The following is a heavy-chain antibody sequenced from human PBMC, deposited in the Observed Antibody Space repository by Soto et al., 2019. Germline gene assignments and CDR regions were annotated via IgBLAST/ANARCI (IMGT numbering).Heavy chain of an antibody. CDR3: ARVDTAMVFVY. CDR1: GFTFSDYY. CDR2: ISSSSSYT. D-gene: IGHD5-18*01. J-gene: IGHJ4*02. Sequence: GGSLRLSCAASGFTFSDYYMSWIRQAPGKGLEWVSYISSSSSYTNYADSVKGRFTISRDNAKNSLYLQMNSLRAEDTAVYYCARVDTAMVFVYWGQGTLVTVSS. V-gene: IGHV3-11*06.